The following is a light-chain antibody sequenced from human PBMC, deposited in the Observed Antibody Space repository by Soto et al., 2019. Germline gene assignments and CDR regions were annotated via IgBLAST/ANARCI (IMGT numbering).Light chain of an antibody. J-gene: IGKJ4*01. Sequence: EIVLTQSPATLSLPPGERATLSCRASQSVSSYLAWYQQRPGQAPRLLIYDASNRATGIPARFSGSGSGTDFTLTISSLEPEDFAVYYCQQSSNWPLVTFGGGTKVEIK. CDR3: QQSSNWPLVT. CDR1: QSVSSY. V-gene: IGKV3-11*01. CDR2: DAS.